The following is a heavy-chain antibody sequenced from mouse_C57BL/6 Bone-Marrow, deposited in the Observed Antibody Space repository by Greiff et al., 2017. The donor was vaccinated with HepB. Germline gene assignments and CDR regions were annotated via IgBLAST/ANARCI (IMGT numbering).Heavy chain of an antibody. D-gene: IGHD2-4*01. CDR1: EYEFPSHD. V-gene: IGHV5-2*01. CDR2: INSDGGST. Sequence: DVMLVESGGGLVQPGESLKLSCESNEYEFPSHDMSWVRKTPEKRLELVAAINSDGGSTYYPDTMERRFIISRDNTKKTLYLQMSSLRSEDTALYYCARLSTMITPRDWYFDVWGTGTTVTVSS. J-gene: IGHJ1*03. CDR3: ARLSTMITPRDWYFDV.